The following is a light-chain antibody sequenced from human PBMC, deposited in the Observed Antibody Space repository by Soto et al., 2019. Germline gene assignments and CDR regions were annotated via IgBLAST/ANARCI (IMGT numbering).Light chain of an antibody. J-gene: IGKJ1*01. V-gene: IGKV1-5*03. CDR3: QHYNSYSEA. CDR1: QSISSW. CDR2: KAS. Sequence: DIQMTQSPSTLSASVGDRVTITCRARQSISSWLAWYQQKPGKAPKLLIYKASTLKSGVPSRFSGSGFGTEFTLTISSLQPDDFATYYCQHYNSYSEAFGQGTKVDIK.